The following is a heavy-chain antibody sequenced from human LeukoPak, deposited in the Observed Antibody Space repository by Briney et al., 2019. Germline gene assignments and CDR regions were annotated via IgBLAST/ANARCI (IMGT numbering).Heavy chain of an antibody. J-gene: IGHJ6*03. CDR2: IKQDGSEK. CDR3: ARVQRYSGSYFYPYYYYYMDV. CDR1: GFTFSSYW. Sequence: GGSLRLSCAASGFTFSSYWMSWVRQAPGKGLEWVANIKQDGSEKYYVDSVKGRFTISRDNAKNSLYLQMNSLRAEDTAVYYCARVQRYSGSYFYPYYYYYMDVWGKGTTVTVSS. D-gene: IGHD1-26*01. V-gene: IGHV3-7*01.